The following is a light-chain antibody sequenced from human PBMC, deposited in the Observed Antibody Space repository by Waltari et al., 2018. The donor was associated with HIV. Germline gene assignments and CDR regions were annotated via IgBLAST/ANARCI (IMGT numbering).Light chain of an antibody. V-gene: IGLV2-8*01. CDR2: EVS. CDR3: NSYAGSNNVV. Sequence: QSALTQPPSASGSPGQSVTISCTGTSSDVGGYNYVSWYQQHPGKAPKLMLYEVSKRPAGVPDLFSGSKSGNTASLTVSGLQAEDEAYYYCNSYAGSNNVVFGGGTKVTVL. CDR1: SSDVGGYNY. J-gene: IGLJ2*01.